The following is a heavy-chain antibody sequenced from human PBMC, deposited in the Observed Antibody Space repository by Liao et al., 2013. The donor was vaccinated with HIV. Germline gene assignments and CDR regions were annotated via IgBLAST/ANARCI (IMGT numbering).Heavy chain of an antibody. CDR1: GGSISSYY. D-gene: IGHD3-3*01. CDR3: ARGTDFDY. J-gene: IGHJ4*02. CDR2: IHPTGNT. V-gene: IGHV4-4*07. Sequence: QVQLLESGPGLVRPSETLSLTCTVSGGSISSYYWSWLRQSAGKGLEWIGRIHPTGNTNYNPSLRRRVSISVDSSTNRFSLLMTSMTAADTAVYYCARGTDFDYWGLGTQVVVSS.